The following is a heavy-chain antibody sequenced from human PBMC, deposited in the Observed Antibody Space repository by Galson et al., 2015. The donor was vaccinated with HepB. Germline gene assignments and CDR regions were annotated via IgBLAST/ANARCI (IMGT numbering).Heavy chain of an antibody. CDR1: GGSISSYY. D-gene: IGHD3-3*01. Sequence: ETLSLTCTVSGGSISSYYWSWIRQPPGKGLEWIGYIYYSGSTNHNPSLKSRVTISVDTSKNQFSLKLSSVTAADTAVYYCARGHLEWLLYSAYYYYGMDVWGQGTTVTVSS. V-gene: IGHV4-59*01. J-gene: IGHJ6*02. CDR2: IYYSGST. CDR3: ARGHLEWLLYSAYYYYGMDV.